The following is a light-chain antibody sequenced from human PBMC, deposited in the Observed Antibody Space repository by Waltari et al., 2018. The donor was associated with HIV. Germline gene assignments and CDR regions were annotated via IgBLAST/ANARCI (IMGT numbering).Light chain of an antibody. CDR2: EDN. V-gene: IGLV6-57*01. CDR1: SGSIASNY. CDR3: QSYDSSNQV. J-gene: IGLJ2*01. Sequence: NFMLTQPHSVSESPGKTVTISCTRSSGSIASNYVQWYQQRPGSSPTTVIYEDNQRPSGGPERFSGSIDSSSNSASLTISGRKTEDEADYYCQSYDSSNQVFGGGTKLTVL.